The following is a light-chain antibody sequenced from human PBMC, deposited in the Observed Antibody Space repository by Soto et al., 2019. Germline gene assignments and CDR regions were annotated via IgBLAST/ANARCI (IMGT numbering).Light chain of an antibody. V-gene: IGLV2-14*01. Sequence: QSALTQPASVSGSPGQSIAISCTGTSSDVGGYEYVSWYQQHPDKAPKIMIYDVSNRPSGVSNRFSGSKSGNTASLTISGFQAEDEADYYCSSYTSSRTYVFGTGTKVTVL. CDR1: SSDVGGYEY. J-gene: IGLJ1*01. CDR3: SSYTSSRTYV. CDR2: DVS.